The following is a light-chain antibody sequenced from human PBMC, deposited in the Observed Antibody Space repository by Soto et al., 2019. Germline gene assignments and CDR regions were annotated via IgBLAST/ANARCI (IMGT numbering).Light chain of an antibody. CDR3: AAWDDSLNGQGV. Sequence: QSVLTQPPSASGTPGQRVTISCSGSSSNIGSNTVNWYQQLPGTAPKLLIYSNNQRPSGVPDRFSGSKSGTSASLAISGLQSEDEADYYCAAWDDSLNGQGVFGTGTKGTVL. V-gene: IGLV1-44*01. CDR1: SSNIGSNT. CDR2: SNN. J-gene: IGLJ1*01.